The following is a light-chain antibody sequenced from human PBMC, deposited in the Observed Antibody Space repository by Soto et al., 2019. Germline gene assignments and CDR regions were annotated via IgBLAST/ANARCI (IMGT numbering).Light chain of an antibody. CDR1: QSISSW. V-gene: IGKV1-5*01. J-gene: IGKJ2*01. CDR3: QQYNSYSPYT. CDR2: DAF. Sequence: DIQMTQSPSTLSASVGDRVTITCRASQSISSWLAWYQQKPGKAPKLLIYDAFSLESGVPSRFSGSGSGTEFTLTISSLQPDDFATYYCQQYNSYSPYTFGQGTKVDIK.